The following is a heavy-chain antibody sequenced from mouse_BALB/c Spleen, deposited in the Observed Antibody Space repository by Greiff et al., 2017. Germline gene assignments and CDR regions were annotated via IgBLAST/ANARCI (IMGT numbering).Heavy chain of an antibody. CDR2: ISSGSSTI. D-gene: IGHD4-1*01. J-gene: IGHJ2*01. CDR3: ARGTGTDYFDY. CDR1: GFTFTSFG. V-gene: IGHV5-17*02. Sequence: EVQGVESGGGLVQPGGSRKLSCAASGFTFTSFGMHWVRQAPEKGLEWVAYISSGSSTIYYADTVKGRFTISRDNPKNTLFLQMSSLRSEDTAMYYCARGTGTDYFDYWGQGTTLTVSS.